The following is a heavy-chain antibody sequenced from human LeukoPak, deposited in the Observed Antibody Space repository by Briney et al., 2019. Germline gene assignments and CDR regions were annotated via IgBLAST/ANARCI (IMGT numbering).Heavy chain of an antibody. V-gene: IGHV3-53*01. D-gene: IGHD6-6*01. J-gene: IGHJ4*02. CDR2: IYSGGST. Sequence: GGSLRLSCAASGFTFSDYYMSWVRQAPGKGLEWVSVIYSGGSTYYADSVKGRFTISRDNSKNTLYLQMNNLRAEDTAVYYCARGRPAGYFDYWGQGTLVTVSS. CDR1: GFTFSDYY. CDR3: ARGRPAGYFDY.